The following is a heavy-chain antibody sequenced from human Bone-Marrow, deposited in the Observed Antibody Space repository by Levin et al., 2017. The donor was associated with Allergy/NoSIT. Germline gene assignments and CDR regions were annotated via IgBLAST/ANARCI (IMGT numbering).Heavy chain of an antibody. CDR2: ITSSSSYI. CDR3: ARGLEYSGLF. V-gene: IGHV3-21*01. Sequence: GESLKISCAASGFTFSSYSMNWVRQAPGKGLDWVSSITSSSSYIYYADSVKGRFTISRDNAKNSLYLQMNSLRVEDTAVYYCARGLEYSGLFWGQGTLVTVSS. D-gene: IGHD5-12*01. CDR1: GFTFSSYS. J-gene: IGHJ4*02.